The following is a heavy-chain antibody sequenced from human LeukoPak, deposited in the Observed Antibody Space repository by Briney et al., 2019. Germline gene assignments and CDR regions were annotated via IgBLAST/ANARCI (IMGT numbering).Heavy chain of an antibody. J-gene: IGHJ4*02. CDR3: ARGYTTSLRGPAGGFDY. CDR2: IIPIFGTA. V-gene: IGHV1-69*13. D-gene: IGHD4-17*01. CDR1: GGTFSSYA. Sequence: ASVKVSCKASGGTFSSYAISWVRQAPGQRLEWMGGIIPIFGTANYAQKFQGRVTITADESTSTAYMELSSLRSEDTAVYYCARGYTTSLRGPAGGFDYWGQGTLVTVSS.